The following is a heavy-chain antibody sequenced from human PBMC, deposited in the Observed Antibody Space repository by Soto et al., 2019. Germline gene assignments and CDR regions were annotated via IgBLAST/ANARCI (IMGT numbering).Heavy chain of an antibody. D-gene: IGHD3-10*01. CDR1: GGSISSSSYY. V-gene: IGHV4-39*01. J-gene: IGHJ5*02. CDR3: ARPYGSGSYYNPNWFDP. CDR2: IYYSGST. Sequence: SEPLSLTCTVSGGSISSSSYYWGWIRQPPGKGLEWIGSIYYSGSTYYNPSLKSRVTISVDTSKNQFSLKLSSVTAADTAVYYCARPYGSGSYYNPNWFDPWGQGTLVTVS.